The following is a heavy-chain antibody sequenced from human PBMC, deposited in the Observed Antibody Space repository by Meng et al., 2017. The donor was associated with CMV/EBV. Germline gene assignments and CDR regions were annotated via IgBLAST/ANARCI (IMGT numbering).Heavy chain of an antibody. J-gene: IGHJ6*02. Sequence: GESLKISCAASGFTFSSYAMHWVRQAPGKGLEWVAVISYDGSNKYYADSVKGRFTISRDNSKNTLYLQMNRLRAEDTAVYYCARDKSRARERQQLLSAYYYYGMDVWGQGTTVTVSS. D-gene: IGHD6-13*01. CDR1: GFTFSSYA. V-gene: IGHV3-30-3*01. CDR3: ARDKSRARERQQLLSAYYYYGMDV. CDR2: ISYDGSNK.